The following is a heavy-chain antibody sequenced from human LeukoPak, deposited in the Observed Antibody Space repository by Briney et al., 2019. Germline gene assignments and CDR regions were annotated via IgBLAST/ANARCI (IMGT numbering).Heavy chain of an antibody. CDR3: AREVRYSRNFDY. CDR2: ISRSGSTK. CDR1: GFTFSDYN. V-gene: IGHV3-11*01. J-gene: IGHJ4*02. D-gene: IGHD6-13*01. Sequence: PGGSLRLSCAASGFTFSDYNMRWIRQAPGKGLEWVSSISRSGSTKYYADSVKGRFTISRDNSKNTLYLQMNSLRAEDTAVYYCAREVRYSRNFDYWGQGTLVTVSS.